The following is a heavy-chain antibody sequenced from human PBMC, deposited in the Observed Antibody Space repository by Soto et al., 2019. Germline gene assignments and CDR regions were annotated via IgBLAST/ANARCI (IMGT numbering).Heavy chain of an antibody. D-gene: IGHD1-1*01. CDR2: MSHSGGT. Sequence: QVQLQQWGAGLLKPSETLSLTCAVYGGFVTSGSYYWSWIRQPPGKGLEWIGEMSHSGGTHFNPCLKGRVTISVDTSKNQFTLKMSSVTAADTAVYYCARVERGTATTVVDAFDIWGPGTMVTVSS. CDR1: GGFVTSGSYY. CDR3: ARVERGTATTVVDAFDI. J-gene: IGHJ3*02. V-gene: IGHV4-34*01.